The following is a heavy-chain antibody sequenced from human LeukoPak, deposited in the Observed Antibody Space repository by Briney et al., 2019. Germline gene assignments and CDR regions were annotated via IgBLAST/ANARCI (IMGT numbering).Heavy chain of an antibody. CDR2: ISGSGGST. J-gene: IGHJ6*02. CDR3: AKDKYSSGWYGRDYYYGMDV. CDR1: GFTFSSYA. Sequence: GGSLRLSCAASGFTFSSYAMSWVRQAPGKGLEWVSAISGSGGSTYYADSVKGRFTISRDNSKNTLHLQMNSLRAEDTAVYYCAKDKYSSGWYGRDYYYGMDVWGQETTVTVSS. D-gene: IGHD6-19*01. V-gene: IGHV3-23*01.